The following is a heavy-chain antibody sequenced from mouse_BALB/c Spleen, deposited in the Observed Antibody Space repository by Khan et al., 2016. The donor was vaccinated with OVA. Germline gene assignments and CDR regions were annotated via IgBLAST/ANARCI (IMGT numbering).Heavy chain of an antibody. CDR3: ARGNYYGYALDY. J-gene: IGHJ4*01. D-gene: IGHD1-1*01. Sequence: EVQLQESGPGLVKPSQSLSLTCTVNGYSITSNYAWYWIRQFPGNKLEWMGYISYSGTTNYNPSLTSRLSITRYTSKNQFFMLWHSVTTADSATYFCARGNYYGYALDYWGQGTSVTVSS. CDR1: GYSITSNYA. CDR2: ISYSGTT. V-gene: IGHV3-2*02.